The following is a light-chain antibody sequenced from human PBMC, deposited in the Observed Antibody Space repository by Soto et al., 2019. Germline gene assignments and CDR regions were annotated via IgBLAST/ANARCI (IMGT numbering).Light chain of an antibody. V-gene: IGKV1-39*01. CDR1: QRIATW. CDR2: GAS. J-gene: IGKJ1*01. Sequence: DIPLTQSPSTLSAYVGDRVTITCRASQRIATWLAWYQHQPGSAPKLLIYGASTLQSGVPSRFSGSGSGTDFTLTISSLQPEDFATYYCQQSYSTPRTFGQGTKVDI. CDR3: QQSYSTPRT.